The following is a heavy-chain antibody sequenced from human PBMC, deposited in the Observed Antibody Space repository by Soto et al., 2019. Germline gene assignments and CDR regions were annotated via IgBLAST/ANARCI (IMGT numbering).Heavy chain of an antibody. CDR1: GGTFSSYA. J-gene: IGHJ5*02. V-gene: IGHV1-69*13. CDR2: IIPIFGTA. D-gene: IGHD2-2*01. Sequence: ASVKVSCKASGGTFSSYAISWVRQAPGQGLEWMGGIIPIFGTANYAQKFQGRVTITADESTSTAYMELSSLRSEDTAVYYCARDSYCSSTSCYRWSWFDPWGQGTLVTVSS. CDR3: ARDSYCSSTSCYRWSWFDP.